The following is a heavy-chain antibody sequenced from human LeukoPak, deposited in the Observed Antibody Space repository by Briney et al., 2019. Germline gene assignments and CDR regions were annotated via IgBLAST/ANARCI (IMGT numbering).Heavy chain of an antibody. J-gene: IGHJ4*02. CDR1: GFTVSSYG. Sequence: GGSLRLSCAASGFTVSSYGMHWVCQAPGKGLEWVAVISYDGSNKYYADSVKGRFTISRDNSKNTLYLQMNSLRAEDTAVYYCAKDGGESYPTDYWGQGTLVTVSS. D-gene: IGHD3-16*01. CDR2: ISYDGSNK. V-gene: IGHV3-30*18. CDR3: AKDGGESYPTDY.